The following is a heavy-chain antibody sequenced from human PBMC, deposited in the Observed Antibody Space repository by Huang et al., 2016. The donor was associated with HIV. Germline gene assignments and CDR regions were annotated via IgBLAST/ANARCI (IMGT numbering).Heavy chain of an antibody. V-gene: IGHV1-69*13. CDR1: GGTFSSYA. Sequence: QVLLVQSGAEVRKPGSSVKVSCTAFGGTFSSYAISWVRQAPGQGLEWRGGIRPIVGTANYKQKVQGRVTITVDESTNTGYMELTRLTSEDTAVYYCARTAYSYGFRQGYNWFDPWGQGTPVTVSS. CDR3: ARTAYSYGFRQGYNWFDP. D-gene: IGHD5-18*01. J-gene: IGHJ5*02. CDR2: IRPIVGTA.